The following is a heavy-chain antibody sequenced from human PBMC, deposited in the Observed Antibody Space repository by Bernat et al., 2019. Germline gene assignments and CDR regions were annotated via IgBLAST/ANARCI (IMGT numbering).Heavy chain of an antibody. CDR1: GGTFSSYT. D-gene: IGHD3-3*01. CDR2: IIPILGIA. J-gene: IGHJ5*02. V-gene: IGHV1-69*02. CDR3: AGGGLWHDFWSGWGWFDP. Sequence: QVQLVQSGAEVKKPGSSVKVSCKASGGTFSSYTISWVRQAPGQGLEWMGRIIPILGIANYAQKFQGRVTITADKSTSTAYMELSSLRSEDTAVYYCAGGGLWHDFWSGWGWFDPGGQGTLVTVSS.